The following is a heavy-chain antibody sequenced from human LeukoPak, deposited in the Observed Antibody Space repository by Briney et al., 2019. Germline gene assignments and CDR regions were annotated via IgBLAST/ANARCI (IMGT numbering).Heavy chain of an antibody. D-gene: IGHD6-13*01. V-gene: IGHV3-21*01. CDR3: ARDIPNHSSSWPTAVPYGMDV. J-gene: IGHJ6*02. CDR2: ISSSSSYI. Sequence: PGGSLRLSCAASGFTFSSYSMNWVRQAPGKGLEWVSSISSSSSYIYYADSVKGRFTISRDNAKNSLYLQMNSLRAEDTAVYYCARDIPNHSSSWPTAVPYGMDVWGQGTTVTVSS. CDR1: GFTFSSYS.